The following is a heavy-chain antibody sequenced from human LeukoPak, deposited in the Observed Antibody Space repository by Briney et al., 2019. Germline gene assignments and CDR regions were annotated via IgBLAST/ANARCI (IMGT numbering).Heavy chain of an antibody. J-gene: IGHJ4*02. CDR1: GFTFSSYG. D-gene: IGHD3-10*01. Sequence: GRSLRLSCAASGFTFSSYGMHWVRQAPGKGLEWVAVISYDGSNKYYADSVKGRFTISRDNSKNTLSPQMNSLRAEDTAVYYCAKDLYYFGSGSYYNAVFDYWGQGTLVTVSS. CDR2: ISYDGSNK. CDR3: AKDLYYFGSGSYYNAVFDY. V-gene: IGHV3-30*18.